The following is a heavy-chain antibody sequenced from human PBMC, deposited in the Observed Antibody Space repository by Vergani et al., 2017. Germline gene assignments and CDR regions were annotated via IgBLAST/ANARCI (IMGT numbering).Heavy chain of an antibody. V-gene: IGHV3-73*01. CDR1: GFTFSGSA. J-gene: IGHJ6*02. Sequence: EVQLVESGGGLVQPGGSLKLSCAASGFTFSGSAMHWVRQASGKGLEWVGRIRSKANSYATAYAASVKGRFTISRDDSKNTAYLQMNSLKTEDTAVYYCTSHSSSWGNVRGYWGQGTTVTVSS. D-gene: IGHD6-13*01. CDR3: TSHSSSWGNVRGY. CDR2: IRSKANSYAT.